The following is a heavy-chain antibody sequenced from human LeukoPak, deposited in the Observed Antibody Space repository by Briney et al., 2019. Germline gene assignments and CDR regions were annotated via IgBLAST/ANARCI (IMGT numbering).Heavy chain of an antibody. CDR3: ARHATYYYGSGSPRGDY. D-gene: IGHD3-10*01. Sequence: GESLKISCKGSGYSFTSYWIGWVRQMPGKGPEWMGIIYPGDSDTRYSPSFQGQVTISADKSISTAYLQWSSLKASDTAMYYCARHATYYYGSGSPRGDYWGQGTLVTVSS. CDR2: IYPGDSDT. J-gene: IGHJ4*02. V-gene: IGHV5-51*01. CDR1: GYSFTSYW.